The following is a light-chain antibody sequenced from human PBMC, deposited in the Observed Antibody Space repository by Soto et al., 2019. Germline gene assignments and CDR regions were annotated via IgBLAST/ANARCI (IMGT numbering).Light chain of an antibody. J-gene: IGLJ1*01. CDR2: EVN. V-gene: IGLV2-14*01. CDR3: SSYTSSSTRV. Sequence: QSVLTQPASVSGSPGQSITISCTGTSSDVGGYNYVSWYQQHPSKAPKLMIYEVNNRPSGASNRFSGSKSGNTASLTISGLQAEDEADYYCSSYTSSSTRVFGTGTKVTVL. CDR1: SSDVGGYNY.